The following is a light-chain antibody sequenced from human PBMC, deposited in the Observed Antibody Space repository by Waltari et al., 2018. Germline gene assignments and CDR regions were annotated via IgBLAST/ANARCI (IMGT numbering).Light chain of an antibody. V-gene: IGKV3-20*01. J-gene: IGKJ2*01. CDR2: GAS. CDR3: QQYGSSILYT. Sequence: EVVLTQSPATLFFSPGESATLSCRASQSLTKRYLAWYQQKPVQAPRLLIYGASSRAAGIPDRFSGSGSGTDFTLIISRLEPDDFAVYYCQQYGSSILYTFGQGTKLEIK. CDR1: QSLTKRY.